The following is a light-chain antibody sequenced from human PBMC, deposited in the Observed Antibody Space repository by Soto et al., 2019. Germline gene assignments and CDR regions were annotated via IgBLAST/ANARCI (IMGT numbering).Light chain of an antibody. CDR3: QQRSNWPALT. Sequence: EIVLTQSPATLSSSPGERATLSCRASQSVSSYLSWYQQKPGQAPRLLIYDASNRATGIPAGFSGSGSGTGFTLTISSLEPEDFAVFYCQQRSNWPALTFGGGTKVEIK. V-gene: IGKV3-11*01. CDR2: DAS. J-gene: IGKJ4*01. CDR1: QSVSSY.